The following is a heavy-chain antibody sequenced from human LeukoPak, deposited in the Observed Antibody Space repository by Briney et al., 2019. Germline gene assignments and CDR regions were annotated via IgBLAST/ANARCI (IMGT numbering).Heavy chain of an antibody. V-gene: IGHV3-11*01. CDR3: AKDIGGHNNHSKNRPTLYYYYYGMDV. CDR2: ISISGSII. D-gene: IGHD1-26*01. Sequence: KPGGSLRLSCAASGFTFSDYDMSWIRQAPGKGLEWVSYISISGSIIYYADSVKGRFTISRDNAKNSLYLQMNSLRAEDTALYYCAKDIGGHNNHSKNRPTLYYYYYGMDVWGQGTTVTVSS. J-gene: IGHJ6*02. CDR1: GFTFSDYD.